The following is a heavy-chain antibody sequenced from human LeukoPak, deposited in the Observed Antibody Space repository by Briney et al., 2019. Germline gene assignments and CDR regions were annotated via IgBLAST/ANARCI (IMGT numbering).Heavy chain of an antibody. CDR2: INHSGST. CDR1: GGSFSDYY. D-gene: IGHD6-19*01. Sequence: SETLSLTCAVFGGSFSDYYWSWIRQTPEKGLEWIGEINHSGSTNYNPSLKGRVTISVDTSKNQFSLKLSSVTAADTAVYYCALLPLAIISGANGDYWGQGALVSVSS. J-gene: IGHJ4*02. V-gene: IGHV4-34*01. CDR3: ALLPLAIISGANGDY.